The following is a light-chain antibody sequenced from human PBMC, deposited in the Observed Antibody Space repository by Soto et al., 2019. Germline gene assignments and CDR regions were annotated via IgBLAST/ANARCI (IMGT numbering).Light chain of an antibody. V-gene: IGLV2-14*01. CDR2: EVS. CDR1: SSDVGGYNH. CDR3: SSYTSTSTRVV. J-gene: IGLJ2*01. Sequence: QSALTQPASVSGSPGQSISISCTGSSSDVGGYNHVSWYQQHPGKAPKPLIYEVSNRPSGVSSRFSGSKSANTASLTISGLQAEDEADYYCSSYTSTSTRVVFGGGTKLTVL.